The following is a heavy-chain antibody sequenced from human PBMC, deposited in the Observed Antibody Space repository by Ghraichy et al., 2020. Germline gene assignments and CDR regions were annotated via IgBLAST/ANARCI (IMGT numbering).Heavy chain of an antibody. CDR1: GGSVSSGSYY. V-gene: IGHV4-61*01. Sequence: SETLSLTCTVSGGSVSSGSYYWSWIRQPPGKGLEWIGYIYYSGSTNYNPSLKSRVTISVDTSKNQFSLKLRSVTAADTAVYYCARGRYSSSSFDPWGQGTLVTVSS. D-gene: IGHD6-6*01. CDR3: ARGRYSSSSFDP. J-gene: IGHJ5*02. CDR2: IYYSGST.